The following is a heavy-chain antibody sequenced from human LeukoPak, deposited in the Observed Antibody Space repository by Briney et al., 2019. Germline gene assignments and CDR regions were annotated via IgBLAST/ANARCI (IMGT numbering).Heavy chain of an antibody. D-gene: IGHD5-24*01. CDR1: GFTFSSYG. Sequence: GGSLRLSCSVSGFTFSSYGMHWVRQAPGKGLEWVAVISYDGSNKYYADSVKGRFTISRDNSKNTLYLQMNSLRAEDTAVYYCAKLPVEMATIFAFDIWGQGTMVTVSS. V-gene: IGHV3-30*18. CDR2: ISYDGSNK. J-gene: IGHJ3*02. CDR3: AKLPVEMATIFAFDI.